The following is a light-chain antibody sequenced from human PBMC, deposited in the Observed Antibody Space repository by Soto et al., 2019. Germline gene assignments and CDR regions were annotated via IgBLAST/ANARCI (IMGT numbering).Light chain of an antibody. CDR3: QQYYSTPRRT. CDR2: WAS. Sequence: DIVMTQSPDSLAVSLGERATINCKSSQSVLYSSNNKNYLAWYQQKPGQPPKLLIYWASTRESGVPDRFSGSGSGTVFTLTISILQAEDVAVYYCQQYYSTPRRTFGQGTKVEIK. J-gene: IGKJ1*01. CDR1: QSVLYSSNNKNY. V-gene: IGKV4-1*01.